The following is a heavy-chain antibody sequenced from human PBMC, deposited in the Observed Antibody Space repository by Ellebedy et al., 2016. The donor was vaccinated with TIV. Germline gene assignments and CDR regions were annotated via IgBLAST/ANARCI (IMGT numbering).Heavy chain of an antibody. J-gene: IGHJ5*02. CDR3: AKKAAFVAVAGTVACWFDP. CDR1: GGSFSVYY. CDR2: INHSGDI. V-gene: IGHV4-34*01. D-gene: IGHD6-19*01. Sequence: MPSETLSLTCAVYGGSFSVYYWSRIRQSPGKGLEWIGEINHSGDINYNPSLKSRVTISVDTSKNQFSLKLSSVTAADTAVYYCAKKAAFVAVAGTVACWFDPWGQGTLVTVSS.